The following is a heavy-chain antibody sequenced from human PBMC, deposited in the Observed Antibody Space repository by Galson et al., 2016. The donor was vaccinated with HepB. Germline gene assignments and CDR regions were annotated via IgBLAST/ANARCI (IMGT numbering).Heavy chain of an antibody. V-gene: IGHV4-59*01. CDR1: GGSISPYY. Sequence: SETLSLTCTVSGGSISPYYWSWIRQTPGLGLQYIGYVYHTGSTHYNPSLKSRVTLSVGTSKNQFSLKLSSVTAADTAIYYCARVTIFGIIEGFDPWGQGIQVTVSS. J-gene: IGHJ5*02. CDR2: VYHTGST. CDR3: ARVTIFGIIEGFDP. D-gene: IGHD3-3*02.